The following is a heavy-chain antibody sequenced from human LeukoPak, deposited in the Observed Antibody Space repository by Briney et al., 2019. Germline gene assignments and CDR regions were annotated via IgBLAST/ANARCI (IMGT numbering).Heavy chain of an antibody. J-gene: IGHJ3*02. CDR3: AREYSGGGNAFDI. Sequence: GRSLRLSCVASGFXFSTYVMSWVRQAPGKGLEWVSDISDSGGSTDYADSVKGRFTISRDNCKNTLYLQMNILRAEDTAVYYCAREYSGGGNAFDIWGQGTMVTVSS. CDR2: ISDSGGST. CDR1: GFXFSTYV. V-gene: IGHV3-23*01. D-gene: IGHD4-23*01.